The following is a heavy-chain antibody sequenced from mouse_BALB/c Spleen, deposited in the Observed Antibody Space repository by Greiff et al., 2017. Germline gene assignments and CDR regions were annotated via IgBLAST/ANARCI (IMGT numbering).Heavy chain of an antibody. Sequence: VQLQQSGAELVRPGTSVKVSCKASGYAFTNYLIEWVKQRPGQGLEWIGVINPGSGGTKYNEKFKGKATLTADKSSSTAYMQLSSLTSDDSAVYFCAKTYYYAMGYWGQGTSVTVSS. CDR3: AKTYYYAMGY. CDR2: INPGSGGT. CDR1: GYAFTNYL. J-gene: IGHJ4*01. V-gene: IGHV1-54*01.